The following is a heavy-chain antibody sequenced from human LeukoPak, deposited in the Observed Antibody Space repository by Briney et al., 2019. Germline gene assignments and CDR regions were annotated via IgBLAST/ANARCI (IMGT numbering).Heavy chain of an antibody. Sequence: ASVKVSCTASGYTFNSYGFSWVRQAPGQGLEWMGWISAYNGNTNYAQKLQGRVTMTTDTSTTTAYMELGSLSSDDTAVYYCAHILTGYYMDYWGQGTLVTVSS. CDR2: ISAYNGNT. V-gene: IGHV1-18*01. J-gene: IGHJ4*02. D-gene: IGHD3-9*01. CDR3: AHILTGYYMDY. CDR1: GYTFNSYG.